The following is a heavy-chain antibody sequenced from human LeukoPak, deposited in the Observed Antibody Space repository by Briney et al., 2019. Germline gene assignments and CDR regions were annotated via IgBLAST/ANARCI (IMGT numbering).Heavy chain of an antibody. V-gene: IGHV1-18*01. CDR2: ISAYNGNT. D-gene: IGHD2/OR15-2a*01. J-gene: IGHJ5*02. Sequence: ASVKVSCKASGYTFTSYGISWVRQAPGQGLEWMGWISAYNGNTNYAQKLQGRVTMTTDTSTSTAYMELRSLRSEDTAVYYCARGDFFSHLNWFDAWGQGTLVTVSS. CDR3: ARGDFFSHLNWFDA. CDR1: GYTFTSYG.